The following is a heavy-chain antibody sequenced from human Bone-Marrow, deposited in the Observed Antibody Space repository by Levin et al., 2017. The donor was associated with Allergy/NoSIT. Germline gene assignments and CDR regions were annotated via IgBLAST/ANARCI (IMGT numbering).Heavy chain of an antibody. D-gene: IGHD6-13*01. CDR1: GFTFNSYA. CDR3: AKDKKYGTTWYRRTED. Sequence: HPGGSLRLSCAASGFTFNSYAMSWVRQAPGKGLEWVSTIVASGDTTYYADSVKGRFTISRDNSKNTVYLQMNSLRAEDTAIFYCAKDKKYGTTWYRRTEDWGQGTLVTVFS. CDR2: IVASGDTT. V-gene: IGHV3-23*01. J-gene: IGHJ4*02.